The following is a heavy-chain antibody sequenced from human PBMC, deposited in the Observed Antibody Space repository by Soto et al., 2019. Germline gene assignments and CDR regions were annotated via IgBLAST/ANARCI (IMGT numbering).Heavy chain of an antibody. CDR2: ISGSGGST. Sequence: GGSLRLSCAASGFTFSSYAMSWVRQAPGKGLEWVSAISGSGGSTYYADSVKGRFTISRDNSKNTLYLQMNSLRAEDTAVYYCAKGEVSGSYYMVLYYYYRDVGGKGTTVTVPS. CDR3: AKGEVSGSYYMVLYYYYRDV. V-gene: IGHV3-23*01. D-gene: IGHD3-10*01. J-gene: IGHJ6*03. CDR1: GFTFSSYA.